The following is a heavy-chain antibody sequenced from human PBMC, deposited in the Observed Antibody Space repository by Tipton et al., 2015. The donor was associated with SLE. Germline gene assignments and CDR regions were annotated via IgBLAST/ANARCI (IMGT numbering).Heavy chain of an antibody. D-gene: IGHD6-19*01. CDR1: GFTFSSYA. Sequence: GSLRLSCAASGFTFSSYAMSWVRQAPGKGLEWVSAISGSGGSTYYADSVKGRFTISRDNSKNTLYLQMNSLRAEDTAVYYCAKDDSAGYSSGRPVGYWGQGTLVTVSS. J-gene: IGHJ4*02. CDR2: ISGSGGST. CDR3: AKDDSAGYSSGRPVGY. V-gene: IGHV3-23*01.